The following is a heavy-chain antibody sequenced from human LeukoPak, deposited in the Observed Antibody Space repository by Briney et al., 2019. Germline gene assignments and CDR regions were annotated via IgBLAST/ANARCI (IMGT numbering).Heavy chain of an antibody. CDR2: INPNSGGT. V-gene: IGHV1-2*02. J-gene: IGHJ4*02. Sequence: ASVKVSCKASGYTFTGYYMHWVRQAPGQGLEWMGWINPNSGGTNYAQKFQGRVTMTRDTFISTAYMELSRLRSDDTAVYYCARVIEWFGSYYFDYWGQGTLVTVSS. D-gene: IGHD3-10*01. CDR3: ARVIEWFGSYYFDY. CDR1: GYTFTGYY.